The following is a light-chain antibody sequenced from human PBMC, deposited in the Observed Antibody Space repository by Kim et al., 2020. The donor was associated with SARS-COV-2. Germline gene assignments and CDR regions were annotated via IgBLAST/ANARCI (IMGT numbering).Light chain of an antibody. CDR1: QAISSW. CDR3: QQASTFPQTLT. CDR2: AAS. Sequence: VGDTVTITCRASQAISSWLAWYQQKPGEAPKLLIYAASSLQSGVPSRFSGSGSGTDFTLTISGLQPEDFATYYCQQASTFPQTLTFGGGTKVDIK. J-gene: IGKJ4*01. V-gene: IGKV1-12*01.